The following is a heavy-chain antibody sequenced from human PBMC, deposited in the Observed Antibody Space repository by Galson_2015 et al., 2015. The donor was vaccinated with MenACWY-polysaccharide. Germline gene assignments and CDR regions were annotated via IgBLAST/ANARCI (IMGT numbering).Heavy chain of an antibody. CDR1: GFTFSTYR. D-gene: IGHD6-13*01. CDR2: ISSSSRTI. Sequence: SLRLSCAASGFTFSTYRMTWVRQAPGKGLEWVSYISSSSRTIYYADSVKGRFTISRDNAKSSLYLQMNSLRHEGPAVYYCARDSGIAGADVYWGQGTRGPVSS. V-gene: IGHV3-48*02. J-gene: IGHJ4*02. CDR3: ARDSGIAGADVY.